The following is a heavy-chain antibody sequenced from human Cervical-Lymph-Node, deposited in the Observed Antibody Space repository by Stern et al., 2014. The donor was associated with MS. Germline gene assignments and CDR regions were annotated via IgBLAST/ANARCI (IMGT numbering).Heavy chain of an antibody. Sequence: QLQLQESGPGLVKPSQTLSLTCTVSGGSISSDDYYWTWIRQSAGKGLEWIGHIYTTVTVAYNPSLKRRVTISLDTPNNHFSLRLSSVTASDTAVYYCARRPPQQQWPFVPASHGLDVWGQGTTVTVSS. CDR1: GGSISSDDYY. CDR2: IYTTVTV. D-gene: IGHD5-18*01. J-gene: IGHJ6*02. V-gene: IGHV4-61*02. CDR3: ARRPPQQQWPFVPASHGLDV.